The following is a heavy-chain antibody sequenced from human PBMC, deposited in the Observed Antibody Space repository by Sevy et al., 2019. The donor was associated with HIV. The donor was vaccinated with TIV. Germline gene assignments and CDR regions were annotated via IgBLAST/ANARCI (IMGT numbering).Heavy chain of an antibody. CDR1: EGTFSNYA. V-gene: IGHV1-69*13. J-gene: IGHJ4*02. Sequence: ASVKVSCKASEGTFSNYALSWVRQAPGQGLEWMGGIIPIFGTTNFAQTFQGRVTITADESRSTAYMELSSLKPADTAVYYCARTPLLSIPGTTDVYFDIWGQGTLVTVSS. D-gene: IGHD4-4*01. CDR2: IIPIFGTT. CDR3: ARTPLLSIPGTTDVYFDI.